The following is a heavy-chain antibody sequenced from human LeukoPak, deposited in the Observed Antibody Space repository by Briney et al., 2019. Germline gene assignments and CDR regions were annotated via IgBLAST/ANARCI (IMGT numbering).Heavy chain of an antibody. D-gene: IGHD3-10*01. CDR1: GGSISSSNYY. Sequence: PSETLSLTCTVSGGSISSSNYYWGWIRQPPGKGLEWVGSIYYSGSTYYNPSLKSRVTISVDTSKNQSSLKLSSVTAADTAVYYCARGDMDRGVKPLDYWGQGTLVTVSS. CDR2: IYYSGST. CDR3: ARGDMDRGVKPLDY. J-gene: IGHJ4*02. V-gene: IGHV4-39*07.